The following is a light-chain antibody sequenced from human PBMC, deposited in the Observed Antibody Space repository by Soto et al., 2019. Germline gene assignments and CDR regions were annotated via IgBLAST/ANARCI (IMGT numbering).Light chain of an antibody. CDR1: QSISSW. V-gene: IGKV1-5*03. J-gene: IGKJ2*01. Sequence: DIQMTQSPSTLSASVGDRVTITCRASQSISSWLAWYQQKPGKAPKLLIYKASSLESGVPSRFSGSGSGTEFTLTISSLQPYDFATYYCQQYNRYPYTFGQGTKLEIK. CDR3: QQYNRYPYT. CDR2: KAS.